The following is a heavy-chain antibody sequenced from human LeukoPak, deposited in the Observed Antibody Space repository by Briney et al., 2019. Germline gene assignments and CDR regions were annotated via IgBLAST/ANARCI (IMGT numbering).Heavy chain of an antibody. CDR1: GYTFTSYY. D-gene: IGHD3-22*01. V-gene: IGHV1-46*01. Sequence: ASVKVSCKASGYTFTSYYMHWVRQAPGQGLEWMGIINPSGGSTSYAQKFQGRVTMTRDTSTSTVYMELSSLRSEDTAVYYCARDPHYYDSSGSWHYFDYWGQGTLVTVSS. J-gene: IGHJ4*02. CDR3: ARDPHYYDSSGSWHYFDY. CDR2: INPSGGST.